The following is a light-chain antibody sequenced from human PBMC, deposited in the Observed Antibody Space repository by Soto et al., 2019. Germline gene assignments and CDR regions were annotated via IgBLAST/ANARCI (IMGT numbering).Light chain of an antibody. CDR1: QDIGNF. CDR3: QKCKVAPFT. Sequence: DIQMTQSPSSLSAFVGDRVTITCRASQDIGNFLAWYQQKPGKVPKLLIYAASTLQSGVPSRFSGSGSGTDFTLTISSLQPEDVATYYCQKCKVAPFTFGGGTTVDIK. CDR2: AAS. V-gene: IGKV1-27*01. J-gene: IGKJ4*01.